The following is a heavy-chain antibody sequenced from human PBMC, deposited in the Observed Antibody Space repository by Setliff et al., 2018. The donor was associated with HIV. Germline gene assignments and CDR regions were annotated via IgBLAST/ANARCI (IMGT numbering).Heavy chain of an antibody. CDR2: IIPIFGTA. Sequence: SVKVSCKASGGTFSSYAISWVRQAPGQGLEWMGGIIPIFGTANYAQKFQGRVTITADELTSTAYMELSSLRSKDTAVYNCARGPRGDIGNVRDFYMDVWGKGTTVTVSS. CDR1: GGTFSSYA. CDR3: ARGPRGDIGNVRDFYMDV. D-gene: IGHD5-12*01. V-gene: IGHV1-69*13. J-gene: IGHJ6*03.